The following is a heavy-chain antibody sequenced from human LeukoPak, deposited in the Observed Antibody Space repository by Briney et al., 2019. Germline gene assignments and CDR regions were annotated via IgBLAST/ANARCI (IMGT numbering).Heavy chain of an antibody. CDR2: IFYSGSP. V-gene: IGHV4-39*07. CDR3: ARANYGSGSYMDV. D-gene: IGHD3-10*01. J-gene: IGHJ6*03. Sequence: SETLSLTCTVSGGTISSSSYYWGWIRQPPGKGLEWIGSIFYSGSPYYNPSLKSRVTMSVDTSKNQFSLKLSSVTAADTAVYYCARANYGSGSYMDVWGKGTTVTIS. CDR1: GGTISSSSYY.